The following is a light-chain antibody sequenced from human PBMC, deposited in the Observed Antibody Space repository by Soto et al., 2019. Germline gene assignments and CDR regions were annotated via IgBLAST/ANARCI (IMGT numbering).Light chain of an antibody. CDR3: QQYNTYPLT. Sequence: DIQMTQSPSTLSASVGDRVTITCRASQSISTWLAWYQQKPGKAPKLLIYKASSLEGGVPSRFGGSGSGTLFNITNGSLHPDDFATYYCQQYNTYPLTVGGGTTVDIK. CDR2: KAS. CDR1: QSISTW. J-gene: IGKJ4*01. V-gene: IGKV1-5*03.